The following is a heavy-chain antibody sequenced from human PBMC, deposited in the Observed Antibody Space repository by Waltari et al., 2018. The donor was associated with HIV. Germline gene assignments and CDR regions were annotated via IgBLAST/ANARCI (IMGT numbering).Heavy chain of an antibody. CDR2: ISSSSSTI. CDR3: ARDHPTHDYDDSSGYPDAFDI. CDR1: GFTFSSYS. D-gene: IGHD3-22*01. Sequence: EVQLVESGGGLVQPGGSLRLSCAASGFTFSSYSMNWVRQAPGKGLEWVSYISSSSSTIYYADSVKGRFTISRDNAKNSLYLQMNSLRAEDTAVYYCARDHPTHDYDDSSGYPDAFDIWGQGTMVTVSS. V-gene: IGHV3-48*01. J-gene: IGHJ3*02.